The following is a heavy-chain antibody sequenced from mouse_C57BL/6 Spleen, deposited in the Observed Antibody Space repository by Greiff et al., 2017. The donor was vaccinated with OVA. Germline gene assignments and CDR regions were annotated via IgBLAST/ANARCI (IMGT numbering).Heavy chain of an antibody. CDR3: ARDGYYSSIDY. CDR2: IYPGDGDT. CDR1: GYAFSSYW. Sequence: QVQLQQSGAELVKPGASVKISCKASGYAFSSYWLNWVKQRPGKGLEWIGQIYPGDGDTTYNGKFKGKATLTADKYYSPAYMQHSSLTYEDSAVYFCARDGYYSSIDYWGQGTTLTVSS. V-gene: IGHV1-80*01. D-gene: IGHD2-3*01. J-gene: IGHJ2*01.